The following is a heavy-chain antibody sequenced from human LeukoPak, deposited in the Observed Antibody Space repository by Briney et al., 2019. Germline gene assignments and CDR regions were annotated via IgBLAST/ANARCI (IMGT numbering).Heavy chain of an antibody. CDR2: INTNTGNP. J-gene: IGHJ4*02. D-gene: IGHD2-2*01. CDR1: GYSFTSYY. V-gene: IGHV7-4-1*02. Sequence: ASVKVSCKASGYSFTSYYMHWVRQAPGQGLEWMGWINTNTGNPTYAQGFTGRFVFSLDTSVSTAYLQISSLKAEDTAVYYCARDCSSTSCYLGDYWGQGTLVTVSS. CDR3: ARDCSSTSCYLGDY.